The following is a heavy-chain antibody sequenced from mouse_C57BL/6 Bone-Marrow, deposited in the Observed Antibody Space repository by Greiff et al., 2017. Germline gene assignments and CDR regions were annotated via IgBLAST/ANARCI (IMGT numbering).Heavy chain of an antibody. Sequence: VQLQQSGPELVKPGASVKISCKASGYAFSGSGMNWVKQRPGKGLEWIGRIYPGDGDTTYNGKFKGKATLTADKSSSTAYMQLSSLTSEDSAVYCCARSKSYCDYWGQGTTLTVSA. V-gene: IGHV1-82*01. CDR3: ARSKSYCDY. J-gene: IGHJ2*01. CDR1: GYAFSGSG. CDR2: IYPGDGDT.